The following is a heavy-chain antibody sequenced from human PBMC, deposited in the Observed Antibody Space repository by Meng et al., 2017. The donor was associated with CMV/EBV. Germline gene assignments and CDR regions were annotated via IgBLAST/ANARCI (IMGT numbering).Heavy chain of an antibody. CDR2: LSYDGGKK. Sequence: SKLNLSGSSMHWLRQAPGKGLEWVAGLSYDGGKKFYADSMKGRFTISRDTSRNTLYLEMNSLRPEDTAVYYCVRDKNGYSGFDYYFDYWGQGTLVTVSS. V-gene: IGHV3-30-3*01. CDR3: VRDKNGYSGFDYYFDY. CDR1: KLNLSGSS. J-gene: IGHJ4*02. D-gene: IGHD5-12*01.